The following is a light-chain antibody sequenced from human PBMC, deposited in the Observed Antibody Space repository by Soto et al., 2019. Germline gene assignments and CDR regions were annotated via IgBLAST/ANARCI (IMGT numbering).Light chain of an antibody. J-gene: IGLJ1*01. CDR1: SSDVGGYHY. V-gene: IGLV2-14*01. CDR2: EVS. Sequence: QSALTQPASVSGSPGQSITISCTGTSSDVGGYHYVSWYQHHPGKAPKLMIYEVSNRPSGVSNRFSGSKSDNTASLTISGLQAEDEADYLCSSYGSTSSRYVFGTGSKVTVL. CDR3: SSYGSTSSRYV.